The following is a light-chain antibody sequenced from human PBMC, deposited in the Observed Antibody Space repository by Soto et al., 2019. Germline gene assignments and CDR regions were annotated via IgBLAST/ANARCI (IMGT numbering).Light chain of an antibody. V-gene: IGLV2-14*01. J-gene: IGLJ1*01. CDR1: ISDIGGYNY. Sequence: QSVLTQPASLSGSPGQSITISCAGTISDIGGYNYVSWYQQHPGKAPKVMIYEVSNRPSGVSNRFSGSKSGNTASLTISGLQAEDEADYYCSSYTSSSTLYVFGSGTKVTVL. CDR3: SSYTSSSTLYV. CDR2: EVS.